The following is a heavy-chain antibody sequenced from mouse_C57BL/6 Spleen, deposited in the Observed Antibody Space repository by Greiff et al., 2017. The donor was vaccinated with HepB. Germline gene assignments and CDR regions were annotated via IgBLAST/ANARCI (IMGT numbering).Heavy chain of an antibody. CDR1: GYTFTSYW. V-gene: IGHV1-72*01. D-gene: IGHD2-1*01. Sequence: QVQLQQPGAELVKPGASVKLSCKASGYTFTSYWMHWVKQRPGRGLEWIGRIDPNSGGTKYNEKFKSKATLTVDKPSSTAYMQLSSLTSEVSAVYYCARPSYYGNLYYYAMDYWGQGTSVTVSS. J-gene: IGHJ4*01. CDR3: ARPSYYGNLYYYAMDY. CDR2: IDPNSGGT.